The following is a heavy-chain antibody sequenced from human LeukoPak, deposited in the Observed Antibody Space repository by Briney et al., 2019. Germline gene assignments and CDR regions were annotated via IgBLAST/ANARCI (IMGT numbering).Heavy chain of an antibody. CDR2: INSDGSST. V-gene: IGHV3-74*01. CDR1: GFTLSSYW. CDR3: ARDLGYCTNGVCHTRFDY. D-gene: IGHD2-8*01. J-gene: IGHJ4*02. Sequence: PGGSLRLSCAAPGFTLSSYWMHWVRQVPGKGLVWVSRINSDGSSTSYADSVKGRFTISRDNVKNTLYLQMKGLRAEDTAVYYCARDLGYCTNGVCHTRFDYWGQGTLVAVSS.